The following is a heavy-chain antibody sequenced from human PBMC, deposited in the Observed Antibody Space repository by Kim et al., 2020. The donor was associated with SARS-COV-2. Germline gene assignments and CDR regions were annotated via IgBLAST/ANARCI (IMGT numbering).Heavy chain of an antibody. CDR3: ARDLGQSSSWSFDY. V-gene: IGHV6-1*01. J-gene: IGHJ4*02. Sequence: YAASVKSRITINPATSKNQFSRQLNSVTPEDTAVYYCARDLGQSSSWSFDYWGQGSLVTVSS. D-gene: IGHD6-13*01.